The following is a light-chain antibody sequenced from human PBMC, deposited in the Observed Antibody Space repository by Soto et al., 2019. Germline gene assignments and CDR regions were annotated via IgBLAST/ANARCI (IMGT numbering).Light chain of an antibody. Sequence: QSVLTEPASVSGSRGQSITISCTGTSSDVGGYNYVSWYQQHPGKAPKLMIYEVSDRPSGVSNRFSGSKSGNTASLTISGLQAEDEADYYCSSYPITSPYVLGTGTKVTVL. V-gene: IGLV2-14*01. CDR3: SSYPITSPYV. CDR2: EVS. J-gene: IGLJ1*01. CDR1: SSDVGGYNY.